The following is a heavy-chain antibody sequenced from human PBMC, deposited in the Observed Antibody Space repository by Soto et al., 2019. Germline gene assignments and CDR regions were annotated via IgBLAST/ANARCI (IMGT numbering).Heavy chain of an antibody. CDR3: ARKDKSGYFNWFDP. Sequence: EAQPVQSRAEVKKAGESLKISCRTSGYRFTSYWIAWVRQMPGKGLEWMGIIFPSDSDTRYSPSFQGQVTISADRSTSTVFLQWASLKASDTAVYFCARKDKSGYFNWFDPWGQGTLVTVSS. CDR2: IFPSDSDT. CDR1: GYRFTSYW. D-gene: IGHD3-22*01. V-gene: IGHV5-51*01. J-gene: IGHJ5*02.